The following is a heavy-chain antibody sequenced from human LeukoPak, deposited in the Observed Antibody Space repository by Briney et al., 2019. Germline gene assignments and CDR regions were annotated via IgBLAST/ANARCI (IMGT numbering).Heavy chain of an antibody. CDR2: INHSGST. V-gene: IGHV4-34*01. CDR3: ARGPGIAVAGSYWFDP. Sequence: KASETLSLTCAVYGGSFSGYYWSWIRQPPGKGLEWIGEINHSGSTNYNPSLKSRVTISVDTSKNQFSLKLSSVTAADTAVYYCARGPGIAVAGSYWFDPWGQGTLVTVSS. CDR1: GGSFSGYY. J-gene: IGHJ5*02. D-gene: IGHD6-19*01.